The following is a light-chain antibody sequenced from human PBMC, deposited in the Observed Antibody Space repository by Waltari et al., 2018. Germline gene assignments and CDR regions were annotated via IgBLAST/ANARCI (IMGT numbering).Light chain of an antibody. Sequence: EIVLTQSPASLSLSPGDRTTLSCRASQSGGRTLAWYQQRPGQAPRLLIYDASSRDTVIPDRFSGSGAVTDFSLTISRLEPGDFAVYYCQKYGTRPATFGQGTKVEVK. CDR2: DAS. CDR1: QSGGRT. CDR3: QKYGTRPAT. V-gene: IGKV3-20*01. J-gene: IGKJ1*01.